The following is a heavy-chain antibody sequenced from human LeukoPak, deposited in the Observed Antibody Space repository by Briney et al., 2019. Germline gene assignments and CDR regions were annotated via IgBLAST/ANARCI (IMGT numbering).Heavy chain of an antibody. CDR2: IYYSGST. D-gene: IGHD1-26*01. V-gene: IGHV4-39*01. Sequence: SETLSVTCTVSGGSISSGTYYWGWIRQPPGKGLEWIGSIYYSGSTSYNPSLKSRVTISVDTSKNQFSLKLDSVTAADTAVYYCARNASDSGTSYFDYWGQGTLVTVSS. CDR1: GGSISSGTYY. CDR3: ARNASDSGTSYFDY. J-gene: IGHJ4*02.